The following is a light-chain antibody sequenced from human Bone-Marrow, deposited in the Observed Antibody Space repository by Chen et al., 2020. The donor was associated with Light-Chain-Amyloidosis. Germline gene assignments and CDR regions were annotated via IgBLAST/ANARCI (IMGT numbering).Light chain of an antibody. CDR3: QQYYSTPRT. J-gene: IGKJ3*01. CDR2: WAS. V-gene: IGKV4-1*01. CDR1: QSVLYSSNNKNY. Sequence: DIVMTPSPDSLDVSLGGRATINCKSSQSVLYSSNNKNYLAWYQQKPGQPPKLLIYWASTRESGVPDRFSGSGSGTDFTLTISSLQAEDVAVYYCQQYYSTPRTFGPGTKVDIK.